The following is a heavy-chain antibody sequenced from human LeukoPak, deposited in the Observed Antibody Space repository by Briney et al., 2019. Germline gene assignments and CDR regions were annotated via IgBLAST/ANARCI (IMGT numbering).Heavy chain of an antibody. V-gene: IGHV3-23*01. Sequence: GVSVRLSCAAPGFTCTRYAVIWMGRAPGKGLDGVSAISGGGEDTYYADSVKGRFTLSRDNSKNTLYLQMNSLRAEDTPIYYCAKPRAMTTGVGRYFDLWGRGTLVTVSP. CDR3: AKPRAMTTGVGRYFDL. J-gene: IGHJ2*01. D-gene: IGHD1-1*01. CDR1: GFTCTRYA. CDR2: ISGGGEDT.